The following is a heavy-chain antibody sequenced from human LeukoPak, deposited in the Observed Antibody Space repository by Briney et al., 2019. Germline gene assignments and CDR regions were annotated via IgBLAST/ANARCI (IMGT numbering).Heavy chain of an antibody. V-gene: IGHV3-7*01. Sequence: GGSLRLSCAASGFTFSSYWMSWVRQAPGKGLEWVANIKQDGSEKYYVDSVKGRSTISRDNAKNSLYLQMNSLRAEDTAVYYCARVLHVGAGPPFDYWGQGTLVTVSS. CDR1: GFTFSSYW. CDR3: ARVLHVGAGPPFDY. CDR2: IKQDGSEK. D-gene: IGHD1-26*01. J-gene: IGHJ4*02.